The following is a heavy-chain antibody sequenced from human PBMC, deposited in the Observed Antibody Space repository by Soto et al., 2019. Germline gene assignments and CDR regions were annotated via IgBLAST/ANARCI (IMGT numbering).Heavy chain of an antibody. Sequence: EVQLLESGGVLVQPGGSLTLSCAASGFTFSSSAMSWVRQAPGKGLEWVSSISGGGGSTYYADFVEGRFTISRDNSKNTLFLRMNSLRAEDTAVYYCAREWIQLWRFSYGMDVWGQGTTVTVSS. CDR3: AREWIQLWRFSYGMDV. D-gene: IGHD5-18*01. CDR2: ISGGGGST. V-gene: IGHV3-23*01. J-gene: IGHJ6*02. CDR1: GFTFSSSA.